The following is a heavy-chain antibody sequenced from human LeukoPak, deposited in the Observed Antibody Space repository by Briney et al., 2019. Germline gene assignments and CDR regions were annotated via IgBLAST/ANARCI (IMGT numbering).Heavy chain of an antibody. D-gene: IGHD5-12*01. CDR2: INPNSGGT. CDR1: GYTFTGYY. Sequence: ASVKVSCKASGYTFTGYYMHWVRQAPGQGLEWMGWINPNSGGTNYAQKFQGRVTMTRDTSISTAYMELSRLRSDDTAVYYCARDLGGRSGYDPNWFDPWGQETLVTVSS. V-gene: IGHV1-2*02. CDR3: ARDLGGRSGYDPNWFDP. J-gene: IGHJ5*02.